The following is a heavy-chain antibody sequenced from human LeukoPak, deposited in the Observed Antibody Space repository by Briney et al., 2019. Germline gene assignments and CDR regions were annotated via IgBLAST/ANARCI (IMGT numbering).Heavy chain of an antibody. V-gene: IGHV3-23*01. J-gene: IGHJ5*02. CDR1: GFTFSSYA. CDR3: AKERRITMVRGVIIEVENWFDP. D-gene: IGHD3-10*01. CDR2: ISGSGGST. Sequence: GGSLRLSCAASGFTFSSYAMSWVRQAPGKGLEWVSAISGSGGSTYYADSVKGRFTISRDNSKNTLYLQMNSLRAEDTAVYYCAKERRITMVRGVIIEVENWFDPWGQGTLVTVSS.